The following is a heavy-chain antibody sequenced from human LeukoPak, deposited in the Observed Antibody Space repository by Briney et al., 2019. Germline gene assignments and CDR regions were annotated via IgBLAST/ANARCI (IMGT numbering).Heavy chain of an antibody. CDR3: AKAPSYYYDSRGFHYFDY. D-gene: IGHD3-22*01. V-gene: IGHV3-23*01. CDR2: ISGSGGST. J-gene: IGHJ4*02. CDR1: GFTFSSYA. Sequence: QPGGSLRLSCAASGFTFSSYAMSWVRQAPGKGLEWVSAISGSGGSTYYADSVKGRFTISRDNPKNTLYLQMNSLGAEDTAVYHCAKAPSYYYDSRGFHYFDYWGQGTLVTVSS.